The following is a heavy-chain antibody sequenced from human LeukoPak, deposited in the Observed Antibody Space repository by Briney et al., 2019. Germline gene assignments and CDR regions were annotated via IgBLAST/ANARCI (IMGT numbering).Heavy chain of an antibody. Sequence: GGSLRLSCTASGFTFSSFAMNWVRQAPGKGLEWVSGISGSGGSTYYADSVKGRFTISRDNSKNTLYLQMNSLRAEDTAVYYCARGGEFEAFDIWGQGTMVTVSS. V-gene: IGHV3-23*01. D-gene: IGHD3-16*01. CDR3: ARGGEFEAFDI. J-gene: IGHJ3*02. CDR1: GFTFSSFA. CDR2: ISGSGGST.